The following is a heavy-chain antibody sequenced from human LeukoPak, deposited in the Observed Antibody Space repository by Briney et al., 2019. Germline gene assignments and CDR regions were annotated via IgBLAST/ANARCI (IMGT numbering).Heavy chain of an antibody. D-gene: IGHD4-17*01. Sequence: ASVKVSCKASGYTFTSYYMHWVRQAPGQGLEWMGIINPSGGSTSYAQKFQGRVTMTRDTSTSTVYMELSRLRSDDTAVYYCARASSTVTAYYYYYYYMDVWGKGTTVTVSS. CDR2: INPSGGST. CDR3: ARASSTVTAYYYYYYYMDV. J-gene: IGHJ6*03. CDR1: GYTFTSYY. V-gene: IGHV1-46*01.